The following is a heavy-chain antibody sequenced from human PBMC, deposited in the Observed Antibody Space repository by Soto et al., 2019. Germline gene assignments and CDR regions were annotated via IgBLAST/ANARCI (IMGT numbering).Heavy chain of an antibody. CDR2: ISEKGLET. CDR1: GFTFRSHA. Sequence: EVQLWQSGGGLVQPGGSLTLSCAVSGFTFRSHAMTWVRQAPGRGLQGVSDISEKGLETHYTESVRGGFITSSDFSQTTLFLQLNSLTVDDTAVYYCARRAEDGYNSPIDYWGQGTLVTVSS. CDR3: ARRAEDGYNSPIDY. D-gene: IGHD5-12*01. J-gene: IGHJ4*02. V-gene: IGHV3-23*01.